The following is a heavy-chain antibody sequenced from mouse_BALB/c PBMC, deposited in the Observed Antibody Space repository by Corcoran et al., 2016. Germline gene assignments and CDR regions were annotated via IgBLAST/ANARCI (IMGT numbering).Heavy chain of an antibody. J-gene: IGHJ3*01. Sequence: QIQLVQSGPELKKPGETVKISCKASGYTFTNYGMNWVKQAPGKGLKWRGWINTYTGEPTYADDFKGRFAFSLETSARTAYLPINNLKNEDTATYFCAREGDYGSSFAYWGQGTLVTVSA. CDR2: INTYTGEP. D-gene: IGHD1-1*01. CDR1: GYTFTNYG. V-gene: IGHV9-3-1*01. CDR3: AREGDYGSSFAY.